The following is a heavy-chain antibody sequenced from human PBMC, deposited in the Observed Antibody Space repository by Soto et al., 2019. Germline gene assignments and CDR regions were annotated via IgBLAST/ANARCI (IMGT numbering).Heavy chain of an antibody. D-gene: IGHD2-2*01. CDR3: VRRVGRVEYQLPTGWFDP. V-gene: IGHV1-69*01. CDR2: IIPIFGTA. CDR1: GGTFSSYA. J-gene: IGHJ5*02. Sequence: QVQLVQSGAEVKKPGSSVKVSCKASGGTFSSYAISWVRQAPGQGLEWMGGIIPIFGTANYAQKFQGRVTITADESTSTAYMELSSLRSEDTAVYYCVRRVGRVEYQLPTGWFDPWGQGTLVTVSS.